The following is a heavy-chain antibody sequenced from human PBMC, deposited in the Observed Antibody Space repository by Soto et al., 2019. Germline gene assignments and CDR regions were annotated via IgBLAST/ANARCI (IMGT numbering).Heavy chain of an antibody. Sequence: QVQLVESGGGVVQPGRSLRLSCAASGFTFSSYGMHWVRQAPGKGLEWVAVISYDGRNKYYADSVKGRFTISRDDSKNTLYLQMNSLRAEDTALYHCAKCISEGNYYGSVPFDPWGQGTPVTVSS. CDR2: ISYDGRNK. D-gene: IGHD3-10*01. CDR1: GFTFSSYG. J-gene: IGHJ5*02. V-gene: IGHV3-30*18. CDR3: AKCISEGNYYGSVPFDP.